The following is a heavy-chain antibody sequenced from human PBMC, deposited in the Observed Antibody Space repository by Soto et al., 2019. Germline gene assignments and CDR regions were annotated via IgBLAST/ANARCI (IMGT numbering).Heavy chain of an antibody. CDR1: GFTFSSYW. D-gene: IGHD6-6*01. CDR3: AGSIAALRIDY. J-gene: IGHJ4*02. V-gene: IGHV3-7*05. Sequence: EVQLVESGGGLVQPGGSLRLSCAASGFTFSSYWMSWVRQAPGKGLEWVANIKQDGSEKYYVDSVKGRFTISRDNAKNSLYLQMNGLRAEDTAVYYCAGSIAALRIDYWGQGTLVTVSS. CDR2: IKQDGSEK.